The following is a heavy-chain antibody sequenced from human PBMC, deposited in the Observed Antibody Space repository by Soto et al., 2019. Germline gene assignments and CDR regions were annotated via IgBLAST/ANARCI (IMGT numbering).Heavy chain of an antibody. V-gene: IGHV3-43D*04. CDR1: GFTFDDYA. CDR2: ISWDGGST. CDR3: AKGYDFWSGHPGGLDYGMDV. J-gene: IGHJ6*02. Sequence: LRLSCAASGFTFDDYAMHWVRQAPGKGLEWVSLISWDGGSTYYADSVKGRFTISRDNSKNSLYLQMNSLRAEDTALYYCAKGYDFWSGHPGGLDYGMDVWGQGTTVTVSS. D-gene: IGHD3-3*01.